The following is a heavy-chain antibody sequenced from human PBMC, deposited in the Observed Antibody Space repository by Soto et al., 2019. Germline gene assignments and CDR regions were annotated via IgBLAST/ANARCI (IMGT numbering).Heavy chain of an antibody. J-gene: IGHJ2*01. V-gene: IGHV4-30-4*01. CDR2: TYYSGST. D-gene: IGHD3-22*01. CDR1: GGSISSGDYY. CDR3: ARDSSGSVLGFDL. Sequence: PSETLSLTCTVPGGSISSGDYYWSWIRQPPGKGLEWIGYTYYSGSTYYNPSLKSRVTISVDTSKNQFSLKLSSVTAADTAVYYCARDSSGSVLGFDLWGRGTLVTVSS.